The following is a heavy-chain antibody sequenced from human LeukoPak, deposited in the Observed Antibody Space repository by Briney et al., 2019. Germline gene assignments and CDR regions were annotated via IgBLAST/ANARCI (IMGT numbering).Heavy chain of an antibody. CDR3: ARDGWFGELLQTGGFLDY. J-gene: IGHJ4*02. Sequence: PGGSLRLSCAASGFTFSSYAMSWVRQAPGKGLERVAVIWYDGSNKYYADSVKGRFTISRDNSKNTLYLQMNSLRAEDTAIYNCARDGWFGELLQTGGFLDYWGQGTLVTVSS. CDR1: GFTFSSYA. V-gene: IGHV3-33*08. CDR2: IWYDGSNK. D-gene: IGHD3-10*01.